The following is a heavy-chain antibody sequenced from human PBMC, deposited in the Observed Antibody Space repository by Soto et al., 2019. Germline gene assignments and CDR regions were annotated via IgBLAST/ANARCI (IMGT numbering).Heavy chain of an antibody. J-gene: IGHJ4*02. Sequence: PSEPLSLTCTVSGDTINSGVAYWSRNSKHPGKGLEWIGCIYYSESANYTPSLKSRLTISLDTSQNQVSLRLSSVTAADTAVYYCARLKSRYYKIISYSFDYWGRGTLVTV. CDR1: GDTINSGVAY. V-gene: IGHV4-31*03. D-gene: IGHD3-10*01. CDR2: IYYSESA. CDR3: ARLKSRYYKIISYSFDY.